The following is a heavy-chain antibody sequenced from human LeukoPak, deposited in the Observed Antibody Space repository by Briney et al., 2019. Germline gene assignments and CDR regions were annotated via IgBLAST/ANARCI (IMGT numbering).Heavy chain of an antibody. J-gene: IGHJ6*04. V-gene: IGHV4-59*11. Sequence: SETLSLTCTVSGGSISSHYWSWLRQPPGKGLEWIGYIYYSGSTNYNPSLKSRVTISVDTSKNQFSLKLSSVTAADTAVCYCARDFYCSSTSCSDVWGKGTTVTVSS. D-gene: IGHD2-2*01. CDR3: ARDFYCSSTSCSDV. CDR1: GGSISSHY. CDR2: IYYSGST.